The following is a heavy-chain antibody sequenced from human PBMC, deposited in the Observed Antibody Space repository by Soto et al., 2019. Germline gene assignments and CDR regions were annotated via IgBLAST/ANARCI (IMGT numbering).Heavy chain of an antibody. CDR1: GYSFTSYW. V-gene: IGHV5-51*01. J-gene: IGHJ6*02. D-gene: IGHD3-3*01. Sequence: GESLKISCKGSGYSFTSYWIGWVRQMPGKGLEWMGIIYPGDSDTRYSPSFQGQVTISADKSISTAYLQWSSLKASDTAMYYCARPKTYYDFWSGYSDGMDVWGQGTTVTVSS. CDR3: ARPKTYYDFWSGYSDGMDV. CDR2: IYPGDSDT.